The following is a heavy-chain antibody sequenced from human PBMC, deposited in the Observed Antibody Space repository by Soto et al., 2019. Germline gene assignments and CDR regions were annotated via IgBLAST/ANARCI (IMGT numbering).Heavy chain of an antibody. Sequence: SETLSLTCAVYGGSFSGYYWSWIRQPPGKGLEWIGEINHSGSTNYNPSLKSRVTISVDTSKKQLSLKLSSVTAADTAVYYCALFQLLWFGSLNKSFGPWGPGTLVTVSS. CDR1: GGSFSGYY. CDR3: ALFQLLWFGSLNKSFGP. D-gene: IGHD3-10*01. CDR2: INHSGST. J-gene: IGHJ5*02. V-gene: IGHV4-34*01.